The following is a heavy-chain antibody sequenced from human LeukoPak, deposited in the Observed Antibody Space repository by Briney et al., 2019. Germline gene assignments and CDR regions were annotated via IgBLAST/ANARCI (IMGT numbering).Heavy chain of an antibody. J-gene: IGHJ4*02. Sequence: ASVKVSCKASGYTFTGYHMHWVRPAPGQGLEWMGWINPNSGGTNYAQKFQGRVTMTRDTSISTAYMELSRLRSDDTAVYYCARRGIVGAQADYWGQGTLVTVSS. CDR2: INPNSGGT. V-gene: IGHV1-2*02. D-gene: IGHD1-26*01. CDR3: ARRGIVGAQADY. CDR1: GYTFTGYH.